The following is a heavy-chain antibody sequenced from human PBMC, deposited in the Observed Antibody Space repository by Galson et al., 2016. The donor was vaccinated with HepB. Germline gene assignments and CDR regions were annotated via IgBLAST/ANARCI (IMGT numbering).Heavy chain of an antibody. Sequence: CAISGDSVSSNKVVWNWIRQSPSRGLEWLGRTYLRAMWYNDYASSVRSRITINPDISKNQFSLQLNSVTPEDTAVYYCARGVTTQAGWNWFDPWGQGTLLTVSS. CDR2: TYLRAMWYN. J-gene: IGHJ5*02. D-gene: IGHD2-21*02. CDR3: ARGVTTQAGWNWFDP. CDR1: GDSVSSNKVV. V-gene: IGHV6-1*01.